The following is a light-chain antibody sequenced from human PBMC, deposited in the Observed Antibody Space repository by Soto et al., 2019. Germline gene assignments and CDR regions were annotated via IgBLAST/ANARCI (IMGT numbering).Light chain of an antibody. V-gene: IGKV3-15*01. CDR3: QQYNNWPPIT. CDR1: QSVRNN. Sequence: EIMMTQSPATLSVSPGERATLSCRASQSVRNNLAWYQQKPGQAPRLLIYYASTRATGIPARFSGSGSGTAFTLTISSPQSEDFALYSCQQYNNWPPITFGQGTRLEIK. J-gene: IGKJ5*01. CDR2: YAS.